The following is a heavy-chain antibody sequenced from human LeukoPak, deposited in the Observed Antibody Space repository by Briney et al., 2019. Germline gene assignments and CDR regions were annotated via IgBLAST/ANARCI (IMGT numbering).Heavy chain of an antibody. V-gene: IGHV4-34*01. D-gene: IGHD1-1*01. CDR2: ISHRGRT. Sequence: PSETLSLTCAVYGGSLSDYYWSWIRQSPGKGLEWIGEISHRGRTYYNLSLKSRVTISVDTSKNQFSLKLSSVTAADTAVYYCAGLSWVERANSFDYWGQGTLVTVSS. CDR3: AGLSWVERANSFDY. J-gene: IGHJ4*02. CDR1: GGSLSDYY.